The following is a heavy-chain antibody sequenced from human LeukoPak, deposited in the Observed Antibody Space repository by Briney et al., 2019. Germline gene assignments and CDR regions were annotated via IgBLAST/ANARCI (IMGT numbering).Heavy chain of an antibody. V-gene: IGHV1-2*02. CDR1: GYTFTGYH. Sequence: GASVKVSCKASGYTFTGYHMHWVRQAPGQGLEWMGWINPNSGGTNYAQKFQGRVTMTRDTSISTAYMELSRLRSDDTAVYYCARDPYYDILTGYYKRSWFDPWGQGTLVTVSS. D-gene: IGHD3-9*01. CDR2: INPNSGGT. CDR3: ARDPYYDILTGYYKRSWFDP. J-gene: IGHJ5*02.